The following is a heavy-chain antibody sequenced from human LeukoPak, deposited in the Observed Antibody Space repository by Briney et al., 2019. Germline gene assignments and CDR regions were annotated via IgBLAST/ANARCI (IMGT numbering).Heavy chain of an antibody. J-gene: IGHJ5*02. CDR2: IYTSGST. V-gene: IGHV4-61*02. CDR3: ARDPYWDDFWSGCWSP. Sequence: PSETLSLTCTVSGGSISSGSYYWSWIRQPAGKGLERIGRIYTSGSTNYNPSLKSRVTISVDPSKNQFSLKLSSVTAADTGVYYCARDPYWDDFWSGCWSPWGQGTLVTVSS. CDR1: GGSISSGSYY. D-gene: IGHD3-3*01.